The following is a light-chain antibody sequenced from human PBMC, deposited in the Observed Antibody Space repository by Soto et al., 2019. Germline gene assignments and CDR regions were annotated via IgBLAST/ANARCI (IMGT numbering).Light chain of an antibody. J-gene: IGLJ1*01. CDR3: TSNTSSITYV. CDR2: EVS. Sequence: QSALTQPASVSGSPGQSITISFTGTSSDVGGYNYVSGYQQHPGKAPKLMIYEVSNRPSGVSNRFSGSKSGNTASLTISGLQADDEADYYCTSNTSSITYVLGPGKKVTV. CDR1: SSDVGGYNY. V-gene: IGLV2-14*01.